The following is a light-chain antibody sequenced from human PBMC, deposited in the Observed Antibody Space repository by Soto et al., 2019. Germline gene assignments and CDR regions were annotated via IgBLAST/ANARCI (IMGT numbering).Light chain of an antibody. CDR2: LNSDGSH. Sequence: QSVLTQSPSASASLGASVKLTCTLSSGHSSYAIAWHQQQPEKGPRYLMKLNSDGSHSKGDGIPDRFSGSSSGAERYLTISSLQSEDEADYYCQTWGTGPRWVFGGGTKLTVL. CDR1: SGHSSYA. CDR3: QTWGTGPRWV. J-gene: IGLJ3*02. V-gene: IGLV4-69*01.